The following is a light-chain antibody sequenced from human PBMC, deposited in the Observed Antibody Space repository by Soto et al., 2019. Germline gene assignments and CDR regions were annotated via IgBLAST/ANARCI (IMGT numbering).Light chain of an antibody. CDR3: VLYMGSGIWV. CDR2: STS. Sequence: QAVVTQEPSFSVSPGGTVTLTWGVSSGSVSTRYYPSWYQQTPGQAPRTLIYSTSTRSSGVPDRFSGSIVGNKAALTISGAQADDESDYYCVLYMGSGIWVFGGGTKLTVL. V-gene: IGLV8-61*01. J-gene: IGLJ3*02. CDR1: SGSVSTRYY.